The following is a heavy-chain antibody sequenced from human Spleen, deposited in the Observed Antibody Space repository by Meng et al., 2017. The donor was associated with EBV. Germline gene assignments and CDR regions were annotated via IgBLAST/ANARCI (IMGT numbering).Heavy chain of an antibody. CDR3: ARGKID. J-gene: IGHJ4*02. V-gene: IGHV4-61*01. D-gene: IGHD2-21*01. CDR2: IYYSGST. CDR1: GDSVSSGNYY. Sequence: QVQLQEPGPGLVKPSETLSLTCTVSGDSVSSGNYYWNWIRQPPGKGLEWIGYIYYSGSTNYNPSLKSRVTILVDTSKNQFSLKLNSVTAADTAVYYCARGKIDWGQGTLVTVSS.